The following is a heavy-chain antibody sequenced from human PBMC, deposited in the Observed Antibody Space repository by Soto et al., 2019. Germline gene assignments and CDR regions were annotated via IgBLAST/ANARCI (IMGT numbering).Heavy chain of an antibody. D-gene: IGHD3-22*01. Sequence: RSGTLSVNSMVSDGSIINFYWSGIRQPPGKGLEWIGYISSSGNTNYNPSLKSRVSISVDTSKNQFSLNLTSVTAADTAVYYCARAPMVLTRAYFGSWGQGTPVTVSS. CDR3: ARAPMVLTRAYFGS. V-gene: IGHV4-59*01. CDR1: DGSIINFY. CDR2: ISSSGNT. J-gene: IGHJ4*02.